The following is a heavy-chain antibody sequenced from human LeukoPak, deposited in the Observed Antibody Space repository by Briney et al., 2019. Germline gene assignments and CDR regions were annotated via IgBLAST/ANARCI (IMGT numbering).Heavy chain of an antibody. Sequence: ALVKVSCKASGYTFPSYYMHWVRQAPGQGLEWMGIINPSGGSTSYAQKFQGRVTMTRDTSTSTVYMELSSLRSEDTAVYYCARDLDYYGSGSPSDYWGQGTLVTVSS. CDR2: INPSGGST. V-gene: IGHV1-46*01. J-gene: IGHJ4*02. CDR3: ARDLDYYGSGSPSDY. CDR1: GYTFPSYY. D-gene: IGHD3-10*01.